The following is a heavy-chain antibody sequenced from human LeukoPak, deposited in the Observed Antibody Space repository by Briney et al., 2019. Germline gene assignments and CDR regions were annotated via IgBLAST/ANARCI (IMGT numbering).Heavy chain of an antibody. CDR1: GGSISSGDYY. CDR3: ARDRFIVATSLDYYYYYGMDV. Sequence: KASETLSLTCTVSGGSISSGDYYWSWIRQPPGKGLEWIGYIYYSGSTYYNPSLKSRVTISVDTSKNQFSLKLSSVTAADTAVYYCARDRFIVATSLDYYYYYGMDVWGQGTTVTVSS. D-gene: IGHD5-12*01. V-gene: IGHV4-30-4*01. CDR2: IYYSGST. J-gene: IGHJ6*02.